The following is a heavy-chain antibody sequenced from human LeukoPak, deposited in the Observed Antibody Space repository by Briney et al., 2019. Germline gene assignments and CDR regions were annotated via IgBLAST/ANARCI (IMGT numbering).Heavy chain of an antibody. D-gene: IGHD3-10*01. CDR2: IGGSSDFT. Sequence: GGSLRLSCAASGFTFTTYAMSWVRQAPGKGLEWVSAIGGSSDFTYYAEYVKGRFTISRDNSKKTLYLQMNSLRAEDTAVYYCAKADRGWGVITKDWGQGTLVTVSS. J-gene: IGHJ4*02. V-gene: IGHV3-23*01. CDR3: AKADRGWGVITKD. CDR1: GFTFTTYA.